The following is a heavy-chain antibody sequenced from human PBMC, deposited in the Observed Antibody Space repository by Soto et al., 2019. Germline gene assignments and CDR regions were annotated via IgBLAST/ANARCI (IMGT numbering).Heavy chain of an antibody. CDR3: ARLEAFCGGDCHSP. V-gene: IGHV4-30-2*01. Sequence: QLQLQESGSGLVKPSQTLSLTCAVSGGSISTGAYSYSWIRQPPGEGLEWIGYIYHSGSTYYNPSLTSRISMAVDRSKNQFSLSLSSVTAADTAVYYCARLEAFCGGDCHSPWGQGTLVTVSS. D-gene: IGHD2-21*02. J-gene: IGHJ5*02. CDR1: GGSISTGAYS. CDR2: IYHSGST.